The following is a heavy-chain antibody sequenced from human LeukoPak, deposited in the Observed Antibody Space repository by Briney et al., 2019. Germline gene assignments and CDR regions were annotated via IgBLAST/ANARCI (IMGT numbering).Heavy chain of an antibody. Sequence: ASVKVSCKASGYTFTGYYMHWVRQAPGQGLEWLGWINPHSGGTNYAQKFQGRVTMTRDTSISTAYMELSRLRSDDTAVYYCARDSGIVGATDDAFDIWGQGTMVTVSS. CDR1: GYTFTGYY. CDR2: INPHSGGT. V-gene: IGHV1-2*02. J-gene: IGHJ3*02. D-gene: IGHD1-26*01. CDR3: ARDSGIVGATDDAFDI.